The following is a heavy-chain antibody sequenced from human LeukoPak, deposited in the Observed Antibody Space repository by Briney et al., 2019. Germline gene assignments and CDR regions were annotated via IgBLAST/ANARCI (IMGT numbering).Heavy chain of an antibody. V-gene: IGHV3-48*04. CDR1: GFTFSRYS. D-gene: IGHD2-2*02. J-gene: IGHJ5*02. Sequence: GGSLRLSCAASGFTFSRYSMNWVRQAPGKGLEWVSYISSSSSTIYYADSVKGRFTISRDNAKNTLYLQMNSLRAEDTAVYYCAKDLKGPYCSSTSCYMEDNWFDPWGQGTLVTVSS. CDR3: AKDLKGPYCSSTSCYMEDNWFDP. CDR2: ISSSSSTI.